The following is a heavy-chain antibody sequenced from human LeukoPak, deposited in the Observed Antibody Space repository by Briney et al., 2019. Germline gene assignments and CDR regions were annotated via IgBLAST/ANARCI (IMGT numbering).Heavy chain of an antibody. CDR1: GFTFSSYS. CDR3: PRDANIGYCSSTSCPPGDY. V-gene: IGHV3-21*01. CDR2: ISSSSSYI. D-gene: IGHD2-2*01. Sequence: GGSLRLSCAASGFTFSSYSMNWVRQAPGKGLEWVSSISSSSSYIYYADSVKGRFTISRDNAKNSLYLQMNSLRAEDTAVYYCPRDANIGYCSSTSCPPGDYWGQGTLVTVSS. J-gene: IGHJ4*02.